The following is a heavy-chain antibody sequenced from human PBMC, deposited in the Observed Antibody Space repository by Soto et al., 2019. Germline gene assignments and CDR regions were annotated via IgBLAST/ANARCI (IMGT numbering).Heavy chain of an antibody. CDR3: ARDRNLWFGELFSYYYGMDV. Sequence: EVQLVESGGGLVQPGGSLRLSCAASGFTFSSYWMHWVRQAPGKGLVWVSRINSDGSSTSYADSVKGRFTISRDNAKNTLYLQMNSLRAEDTAVYYCARDRNLWFGELFSYYYGMDVWGQGTTVTVSS. V-gene: IGHV3-74*01. CDR2: INSDGSST. J-gene: IGHJ6*02. CDR1: GFTFSSYW. D-gene: IGHD3-10*01.